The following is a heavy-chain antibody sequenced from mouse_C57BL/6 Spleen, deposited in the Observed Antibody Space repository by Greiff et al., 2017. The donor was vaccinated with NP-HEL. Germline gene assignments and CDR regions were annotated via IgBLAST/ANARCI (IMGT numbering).Heavy chain of an antibody. CDR1: GFTFSSYA. CDR3: ARDRGTGTHFDY. Sequence: EVKVEESGGGLVKPGGSLTLSCAASGFTFSSYAMSWVRQTPGKRLEWVATISDGGSYTYYPDNVKGRFTISRDNAKNNLYLQMSHLKSEDTAMYYCARDRGTGTHFDYWGQGTTLTVSS. J-gene: IGHJ2*01. D-gene: IGHD4-1*01. CDR2: ISDGGSYT. V-gene: IGHV5-4*01.